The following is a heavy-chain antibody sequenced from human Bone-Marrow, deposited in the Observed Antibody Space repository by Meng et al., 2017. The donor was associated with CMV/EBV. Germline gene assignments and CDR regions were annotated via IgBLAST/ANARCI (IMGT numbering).Heavy chain of an antibody. V-gene: IGHV6-1*01. D-gene: IGHD1-1*01. J-gene: IGHJ4*02. Sequence: SQTLSLTCAISGDSGSSNSAAWNWIRQSPSRGLEWLGRTYYRSKWYNDYAVSVKSRITINPDTSKNQFSLQLNSVTPEDTAVYYCASESVGPTGTTSPLDYWGQGTLVTVSS. CDR1: GDSGSSNSAA. CDR2: TYYRSKWYN. CDR3: ASESVGPTGTTSPLDY.